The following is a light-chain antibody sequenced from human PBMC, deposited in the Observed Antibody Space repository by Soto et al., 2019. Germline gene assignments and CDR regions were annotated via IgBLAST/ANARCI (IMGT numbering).Light chain of an antibody. CDR1: SSDVGGHNY. J-gene: IGLJ2*01. V-gene: IGLV2-14*01. Sequence: QSVLTQPASVSGSPGQSITISCTGTSSDVGGHNYVSWYQQHPGKAPKLMIYEVSNRPSGVSNRFSGSKSGNTASLTISGLQAEDEADYYCSSYTSSSTLIILGGGTKLTVL. CDR3: SSYTSSSTLII. CDR2: EVS.